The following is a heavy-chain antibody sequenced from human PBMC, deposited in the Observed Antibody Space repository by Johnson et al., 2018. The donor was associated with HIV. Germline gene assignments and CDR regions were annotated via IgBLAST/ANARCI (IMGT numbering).Heavy chain of an antibody. V-gene: IGHV3-43D*03. CDR1: GFTFDDYA. D-gene: IGHD6-19*01. J-gene: IGHJ3*02. CDR3: AKDIRYSSGWNAFDI. CDR2: ISWDGGST. Sequence: VQLVESGGVVVQPGGYLRLSCAASGFTFDDYAMHWVRQAPGKGLEWVSLISWDGGSTYYADSVKGRFTISRDNSKNSLYLQMNSLRAEDTALYYCAKDIRYSSGWNAFDIWGQGTMVTVSS.